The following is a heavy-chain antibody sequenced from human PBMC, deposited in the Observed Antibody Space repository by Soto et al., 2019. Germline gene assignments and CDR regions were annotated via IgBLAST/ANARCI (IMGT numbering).Heavy chain of an antibody. D-gene: IGHD7-27*01. CDR2: IWYDGSNT. CDR1: TWTSCY. CDR3: VRDLLGSGGHFDY. J-gene: IGHJ4*02. V-gene: IGHV3-33*01. Sequence: TWTSCYWGWIRQPPGKGLEWVAHIWYDGSNTYYADSVKGRFTISRDNSRNTVYLQMNSLRAEDTAVYHCVRDLLGSGGHFDYWGQGTPVTVSS.